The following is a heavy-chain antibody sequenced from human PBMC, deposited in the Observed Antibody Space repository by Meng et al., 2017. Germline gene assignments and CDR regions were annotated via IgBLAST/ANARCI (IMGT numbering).Heavy chain of an antibody. CDR1: GYSFTSYW. D-gene: IGHD5-24*01. CDR2: IYPGDSDT. V-gene: IGHV5-51*01. CDR3: ARCGEEMATITGYYYYGMDV. J-gene: IGHJ6*02. Sequence: GESLKISCKGSGYSFTSYWIGWVRQMPGKGLEWMGIIYPGDSDTRYSPSFQGQVTISADKSISTAYLQWNSLKASDTAMYYCARCGEEMATITGYYYYGMDVWGQGTTVTVSS.